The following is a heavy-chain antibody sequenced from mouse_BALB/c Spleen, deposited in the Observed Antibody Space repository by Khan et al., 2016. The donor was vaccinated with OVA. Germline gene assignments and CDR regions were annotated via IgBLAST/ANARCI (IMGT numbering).Heavy chain of an antibody. CDR2: IIPSNDYT. D-gene: IGHD2-14*01. Sequence: QVQLQQSGAELARPGASVKMSCKASGYTFTTYTIHWVKQRPGQGLEWIGYIIPSNDYTNYNQNFKDRATLTADKSSSTAYMQLSSLTYEDSSGYYCARGGAYYRSDGGFAYWGQGTLVTVSA. CDR1: GYTFTTYT. V-gene: IGHV1-4*01. J-gene: IGHJ3*01. CDR3: ARGGAYYRSDGGFAY.